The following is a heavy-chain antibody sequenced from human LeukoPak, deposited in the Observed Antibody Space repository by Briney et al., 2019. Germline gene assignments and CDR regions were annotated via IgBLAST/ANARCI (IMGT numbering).Heavy chain of an antibody. CDR1: GYTFTSYD. D-gene: IGHD4-17*01. J-gene: IGHJ6*02. CDR3: ASGTTDYGMDV. CDR2: MNPNSGNT. V-gene: IGHV1-8*01. Sequence: ASVKVSCKASGYTFTSYDINWVRQATGQGLEWMGWMNPNSGNTGYALKFQGRVTMTRNTSISTAYMELSSLRSEDTAVYYCASGTTDYGMDVWGQGTTVTVSS.